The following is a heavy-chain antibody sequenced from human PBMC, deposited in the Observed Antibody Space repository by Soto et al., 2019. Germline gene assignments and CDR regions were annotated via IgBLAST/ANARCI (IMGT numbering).Heavy chain of an antibody. J-gene: IGHJ6*02. CDR1: GSTFSDYY. CDR2: ITGSSDYT. V-gene: IGHV3-11*05. Sequence: QVQLVESGGGLVRPGGSLRLSCAASGSTFSDYYMTWIRQAPGKGLEWVSYITGSSDYTNYADSVKGRFTISRDNVKNSLYLQMNSLRAEDTAVYYCAREYYYGMDVWGQGTTVTVSS. CDR3: AREYYYGMDV.